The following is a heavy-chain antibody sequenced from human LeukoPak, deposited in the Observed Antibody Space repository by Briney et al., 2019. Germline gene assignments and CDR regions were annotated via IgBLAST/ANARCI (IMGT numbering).Heavy chain of an antibody. J-gene: IGHJ4*02. CDR2: INPNSGGT. Sequence: GASVKVSCTASGYTFTGYYMHWGRQAPGQGLEWMGWINPNSGGTNYAQKLEGRVTMTRDTSLSTAYMELSRLRSDDTAVYYWARDAPYSNYQTIDYWGQGTLVTVSS. CDR1: GYTFTGYY. CDR3: ARDAPYSNYQTIDY. V-gene: IGHV1-2*02. D-gene: IGHD4-11*01.